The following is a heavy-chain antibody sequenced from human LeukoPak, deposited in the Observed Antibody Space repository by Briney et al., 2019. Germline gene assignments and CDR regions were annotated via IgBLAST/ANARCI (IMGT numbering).Heavy chain of an antibody. CDR3: ARDTRYNGYDGFDH. J-gene: IGHJ4*02. Sequence: GSLRLSCAASGFTFTNFYISWVRQAPGKGLEWVANIKEDGSEKYYVESVKGRFTISRDNAKNSLYLQMNSLRAEDTAVYYCARDTRYNGYDGFDHWGQGTLVTVSS. CDR2: IKEDGSEK. CDR1: GFTFTNFY. D-gene: IGHD5-12*01. V-gene: IGHV3-7*04.